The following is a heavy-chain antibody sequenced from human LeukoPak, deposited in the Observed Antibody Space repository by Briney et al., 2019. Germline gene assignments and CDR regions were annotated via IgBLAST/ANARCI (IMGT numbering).Heavy chain of an antibody. CDR2: IDSDGSST. D-gene: IGHD3-16*01. V-gene: IGHV3-74*01. CDR1: GFTFSSYW. Sequence: GGSLRLSCAASGFTFSSYWMHWVRQAPGKGLVWVSRIDSDGSSTRYADSVKGRFTISRDNAKNTLYLQMHSLRAGDTAVYYCARLRGGYLDYWGQGNLVTVSS. CDR3: ARLRGGYLDY. J-gene: IGHJ4*02.